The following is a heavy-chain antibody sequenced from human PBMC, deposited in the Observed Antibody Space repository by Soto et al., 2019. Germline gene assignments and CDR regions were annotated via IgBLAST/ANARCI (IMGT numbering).Heavy chain of an antibody. D-gene: IGHD4-4*01. CDR2: IIPIFGTA. CDR1: GYTFTSYA. CDR3: ARETTVTYYYYYGMDV. Sequence: SVKVSCKASGYTFTSYAISWVRQAPGQGLEWMGGIIPIFGTANYAQKFQGRVTITADESTSTAYMELSSLRSEDTAVYYCARETTVTYYYYYGMDVWGRGTTVTVSS. J-gene: IGHJ6*02. V-gene: IGHV1-69*13.